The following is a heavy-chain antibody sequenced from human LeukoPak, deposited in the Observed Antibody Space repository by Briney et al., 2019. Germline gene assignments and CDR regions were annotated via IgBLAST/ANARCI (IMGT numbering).Heavy chain of an antibody. CDR1: GYTFTGYY. Sequence: ASVKVSCKASGYTFTGYYMHWVRQAPGQGLEWMGRINPNSGGTNYAQKFQGRVTMTRDTSISTAYMELSRLRSDDTAVYYCARAVGTNRYYFDYWGQGTLVSVSA. CDR2: INPNSGGT. D-gene: IGHD1-26*01. V-gene: IGHV1-2*06. J-gene: IGHJ4*02. CDR3: ARAVGTNRYYFDY.